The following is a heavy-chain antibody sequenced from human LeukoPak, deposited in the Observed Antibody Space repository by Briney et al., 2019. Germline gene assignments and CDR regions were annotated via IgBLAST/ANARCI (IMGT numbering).Heavy chain of an antibody. J-gene: IGHJ4*02. CDR2: IYSGGST. D-gene: IGHD1-26*01. CDR3: ATTGSGSYYDY. Sequence: GGSLRLSCAASGFTVSSNYMSWVRQAPGKGLEWVSVIYSGGSTYYADSVKGRFTISRDNSKNTLFLQMNSLRAEDTAVYYCATTGSGSYYDYWGQGTLATVSS. CDR1: GFTVSSNY. V-gene: IGHV3-66*01.